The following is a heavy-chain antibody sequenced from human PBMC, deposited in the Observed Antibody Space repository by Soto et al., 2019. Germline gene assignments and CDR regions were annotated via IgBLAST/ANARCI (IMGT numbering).Heavy chain of an antibody. J-gene: IGHJ3*02. CDR1: GYSFTSYW. Sequence: GESLKISCKGSGYSFTSYWIGWVRQMPAKGLEWMGIIYPGDSDTRYSPSFQGQVTISADKSISTAYLQWSSLEASDTAMYYCARQGATVTSPDAFDIWGQGTMVTVSS. V-gene: IGHV5-51*01. CDR2: IYPGDSDT. D-gene: IGHD4-4*01. CDR3: ARQGATVTSPDAFDI.